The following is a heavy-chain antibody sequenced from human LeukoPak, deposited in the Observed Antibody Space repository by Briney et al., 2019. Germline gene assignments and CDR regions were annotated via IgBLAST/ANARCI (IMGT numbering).Heavy chain of an antibody. CDR1: GGSISSYY. CDR3: ARGPRPSESYYDYYYYGMDV. V-gene: IGHV4-59*01. J-gene: IGHJ6*02. Sequence: SETLSLTCTVSGGSISSYYWSWIRQPPGKGLEWIGYIYYSGSTNYNPSLKSRVTISVDTSKNQFSLKLSSVTAADTAVYYCARGPRPSESYYDYYYYGMDVWGQGTTVTVSS. D-gene: IGHD3-10*01. CDR2: IYYSGST.